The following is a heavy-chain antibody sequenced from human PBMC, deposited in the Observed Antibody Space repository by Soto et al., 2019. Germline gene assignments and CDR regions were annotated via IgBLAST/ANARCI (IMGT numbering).Heavy chain of an antibody. V-gene: IGHV3-74*01. CDR1: GFAFSAYW. CDR2: LNSDGSST. J-gene: IGHJ4*02. CDR3: AQGGPSSGYSLKF. Sequence: DVQLVESGGGLVQPGGSLRLSCAASGFAFSAYWMHWVRHAPGKGLVWVSRLNSDGSSTSYADSVKGRFTISRDNAKETLYLKMNSLRAEDTGVYYCAQGGPSSGYSLKFWGQGTLVTVSS. D-gene: IGHD3-22*01.